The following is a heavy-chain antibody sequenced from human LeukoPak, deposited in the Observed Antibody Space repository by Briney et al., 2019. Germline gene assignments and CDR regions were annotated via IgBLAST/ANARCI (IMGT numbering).Heavy chain of an antibody. Sequence: NPSETLSLTCAVYGRSFNGYSWSWIRQPPGKWLGWIGETNHSGSANYNTYLKRRFTISLDTPKNQFSLELSSVTAADTAVYYCAIWAVVAERAYWGQGTLVTVCS. D-gene: IGHD6-19*01. CDR3: AIWAVVAERAY. CDR1: GRSFNGYS. J-gene: IGHJ4*02. V-gene: IGHV4-34*01. CDR2: TNHSGSA.